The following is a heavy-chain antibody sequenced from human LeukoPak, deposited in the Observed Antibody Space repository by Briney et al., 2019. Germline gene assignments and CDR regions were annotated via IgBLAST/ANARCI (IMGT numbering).Heavy chain of an antibody. D-gene: IGHD3-22*01. CDR1: GFTFSSYA. CDR3: ARGYDSSGYYIWYFDY. CDR2: IWYDGSNK. V-gene: IGHV3-33*01. Sequence: GGSLRLSCAASGFTFSSYAMHWVRQAPGKGLEWVAVIWYDGSNKYYADSVKGRFTISRDNSKNTLYLQMSGLRAEDTAVYYCARGYDSSGYYIWYFDYWGQGTLVTVSS. J-gene: IGHJ4*02.